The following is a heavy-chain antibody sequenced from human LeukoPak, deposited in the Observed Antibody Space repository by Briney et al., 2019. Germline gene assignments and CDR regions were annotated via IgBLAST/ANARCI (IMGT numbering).Heavy chain of an antibody. V-gene: IGHV3-7*01. Sequence: GSLRLSCAASGFTVSTNYMSWVRQAPGKGLEWVANIKQDGSEKYYVDSVKGRFTISRDNAKNSLYLQMNSLRAEDTAVYYCARMRSYIVGDAFDIWGQGTMVTVSS. D-gene: IGHD2-15*01. CDR3: ARMRSYIVGDAFDI. J-gene: IGHJ3*02. CDR1: GFTVSTNY. CDR2: IKQDGSEK.